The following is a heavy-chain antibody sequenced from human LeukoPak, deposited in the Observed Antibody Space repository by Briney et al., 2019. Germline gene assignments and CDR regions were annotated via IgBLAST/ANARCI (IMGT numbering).Heavy chain of an antibody. J-gene: IGHJ3*02. D-gene: IGHD5-12*01. V-gene: IGHV1-69*04. CDR2: IIPILGIA. Sequence: SVKVSCKASGGTFSSYAISWVRQAPGQGLEWMGRIIPILGIANYAQKFQGRVTITADTSTSTAYMELRSLRSDDTAVYYCARYTGYVGAFDIWGQGTMVTVSS. CDR3: ARYTGYVGAFDI. CDR1: GGTFSSYA.